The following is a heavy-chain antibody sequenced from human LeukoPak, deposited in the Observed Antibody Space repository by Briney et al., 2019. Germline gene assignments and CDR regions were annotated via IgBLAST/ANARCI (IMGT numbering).Heavy chain of an antibody. J-gene: IGHJ4*02. CDR1: GFTFSSYT. V-gene: IGHV3-48*04. CDR2: ISSSGSTI. D-gene: IGHD2-21*01. CDR3: ARDHRGIYSPFDY. Sequence: PGGSLRLSCAASGFTFSSYTMNWVRQAPGKGLEWVSYISSSGSTIYYADSVKGRFTISRDNAKNSLYLQMNSLRAEDTAVYYCARDHRGIYSPFDYWGQGTLVTVSS.